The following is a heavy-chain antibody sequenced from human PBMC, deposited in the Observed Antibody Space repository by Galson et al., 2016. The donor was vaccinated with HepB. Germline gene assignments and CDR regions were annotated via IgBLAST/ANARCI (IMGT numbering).Heavy chain of an antibody. D-gene: IGHD3-16*01. CDR1: GFVFSRYA. V-gene: IGHV3-53*01. CDR3: ARGIAVITHAFDI. Sequence: SLRLSCAASGFVFSRYAMSWVRQAPGKGLEWVSVIYSGGTTYYADAVKGRFTISRDDSKNTVCLQMNSLRAEDTAVYYCARGIAVITHAFDIWGQGTMVTVSS. J-gene: IGHJ3*02. CDR2: IYSGGTT.